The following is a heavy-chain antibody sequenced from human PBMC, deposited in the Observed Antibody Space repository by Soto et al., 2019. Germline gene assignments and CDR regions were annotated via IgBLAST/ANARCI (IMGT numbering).Heavy chain of an antibody. CDR1: GASISSYY. Sequence: TSETLSLTCSVSGASISSYYWSWVRQPPGKGLEWIGYIDYSGNTNYSPSLKSRVTISVDTSKNQFSLNLSSVTTADTAVYYCARLRATINRYFDYWGQGTLVTVSS. J-gene: IGHJ4*02. V-gene: IGHV4-59*08. CDR2: IDYSGNT. CDR3: ARLRATINRYFDY. D-gene: IGHD5-12*01.